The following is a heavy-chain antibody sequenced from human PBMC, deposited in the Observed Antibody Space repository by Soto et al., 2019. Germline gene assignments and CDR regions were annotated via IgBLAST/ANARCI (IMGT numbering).Heavy chain of an antibody. J-gene: IGHJ6*02. V-gene: IGHV1-46*01. CDR3: ARAQVVAATAVKYYYYGMDV. D-gene: IGHD2-15*01. CDR1: GYTFTSYY. CDR2: INPSGGST. Sequence: GASVKVSCKVSGYTFTSYYMHWVRQAPGQGLEWMGIINPSGGSTSYAQKFQGRVTMTRDTSTSTVYMELSSLRSEDTAVYYCARAQVVAATAVKYYYYGMDVWGQGTTVTVSS.